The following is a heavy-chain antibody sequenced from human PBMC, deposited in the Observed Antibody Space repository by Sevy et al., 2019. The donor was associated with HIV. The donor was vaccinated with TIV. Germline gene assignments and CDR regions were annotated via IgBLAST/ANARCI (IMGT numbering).Heavy chain of an antibody. CDR1: GDSINTYY. D-gene: IGHD2-2*02. J-gene: IGHJ4*02. CDR3: ARLRWDLVVVPGATPGCYFDS. Sequence: SETLSLTCTVSGDSINTYYWSWIRQPPGKGLEWIGYVYHSGNTNYNPSLKSRVSMSVDTSKNQFSLKVKSVTAADTAVYYCARLRWDLVVVPGATPGCYFDSWGQGTLVTVSS. CDR2: VYHSGNT. V-gene: IGHV4-59*08.